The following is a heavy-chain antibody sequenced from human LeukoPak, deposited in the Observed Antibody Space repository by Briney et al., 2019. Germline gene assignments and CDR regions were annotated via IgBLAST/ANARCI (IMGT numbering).Heavy chain of an antibody. CDR1: GFTFSSYA. Sequence: PGGSLRLSCAASGFTFSSYAMHWVRQAPGKGLEYVSAISSNGGSTYYANSVKGRFTISRDKSKNTLYLQMGSLRAEDMAVYYCARGAWFDPWGQGTLVTVSS. J-gene: IGHJ5*02. CDR2: ISSNGGST. V-gene: IGHV3-64*01. CDR3: ARGAWFDP.